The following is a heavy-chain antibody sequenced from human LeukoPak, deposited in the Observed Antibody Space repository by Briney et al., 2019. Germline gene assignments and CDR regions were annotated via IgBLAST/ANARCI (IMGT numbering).Heavy chain of an antibody. CDR2: IYHSGNT. D-gene: IGHD3-22*01. J-gene: IGHJ4*02. CDR1: GGSISSYY. CDR3: ARGADSSGYYSIFYFDY. V-gene: IGHV4-59*01. Sequence: PSETLSLTCTVSGGSISSYYWSWIRQAPGKGLEWIGSIYHSGNTNYNPSLKSRVTISVDTSKNHFSLRLTSVTAADTAVYYCARGADSSGYYSIFYFDYWGQGTLVTVSS.